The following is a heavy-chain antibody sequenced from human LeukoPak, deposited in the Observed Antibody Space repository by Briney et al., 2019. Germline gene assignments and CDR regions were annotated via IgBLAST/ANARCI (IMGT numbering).Heavy chain of an antibody. Sequence: GGSLRLSCAASGFTFNNYGMNWVRQAPGRGLEWCSVISGGGISTYYADSVKGRFTISRDNSKDTLYLQMNSLRAEDTAVYYCARRNAMDVWGQGTTVTVSS. CDR2: ISGGGIST. V-gene: IGHV3-23*01. CDR3: ARRNAMDV. J-gene: IGHJ6*02. CDR1: GFTFNNYG.